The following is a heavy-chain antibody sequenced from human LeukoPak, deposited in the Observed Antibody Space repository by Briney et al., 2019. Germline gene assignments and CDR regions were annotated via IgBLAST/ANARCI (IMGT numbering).Heavy chain of an antibody. J-gene: IGHJ4*02. CDR2: ISAYNGNT. CDR1: GYTFTSYG. D-gene: IGHD2-21*02. CDR3: ARDHLVTATLYYFDY. Sequence: ASVKVSCKASGYTFTSYGISWVRQAPGQGLEWMGWISAYNGNTNYAQKLQGRVTMTTDTSTSTAYMELRSLRSDDTAVYYCARDHLVTATLYYFDYWGQGTLVTVSS. V-gene: IGHV1-18*01.